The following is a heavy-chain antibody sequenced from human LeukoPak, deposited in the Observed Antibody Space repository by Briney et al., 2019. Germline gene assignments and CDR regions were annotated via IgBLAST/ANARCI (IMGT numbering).Heavy chain of an antibody. CDR1: GYTFTSYG. Sequence: ASVKVSCKASGYTFTSYGISWVRQAPGQGLEWMGWISAYNGATNYAQKFQGRVTMTTDTSTSTAYMELRSLRSDDAAVYYCARDRRSGPSYFDHWGQGTLVTVSS. CDR2: ISAYNGAT. CDR3: ARDRRSGPSYFDH. V-gene: IGHV1-18*01. D-gene: IGHD6-25*01. J-gene: IGHJ4*02.